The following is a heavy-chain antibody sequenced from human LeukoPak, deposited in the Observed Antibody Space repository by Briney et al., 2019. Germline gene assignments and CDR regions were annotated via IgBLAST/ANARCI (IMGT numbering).Heavy chain of an antibody. J-gene: IGHJ5*01. CDR3: AMQENS. D-gene: IGHD2-2*01. CDR1: GFTFSSYG. V-gene: IGHV3-30*03. CDR2: ISYDGSNK. Sequence: GRSLRLSCAASGFTFSSYGMHWVRQAPGKGLEWVAVISYDGSNKYYADSVKGRFTISRDNSKNTLYLQMNSLRAEDTAVYYCAMQENSRGQGTLVTVSS.